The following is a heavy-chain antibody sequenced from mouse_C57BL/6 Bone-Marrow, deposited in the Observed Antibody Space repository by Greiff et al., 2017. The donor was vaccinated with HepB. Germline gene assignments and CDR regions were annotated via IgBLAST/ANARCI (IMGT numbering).Heavy chain of an antibody. Sequence: EVQLQQSGPELVKPGASVKISCKASGYTFTDYYMNWVKQSHGKSLEWIGDINPYNGGTSYNQKFKGKATLTVDKSSSTAYMELRSLTSEESAVYYCAGLWPFYWGQGTTLTVSS. CDR3: AGLWPFY. D-gene: IGHD1-1*01. CDR1: GYTFTDYY. J-gene: IGHJ2*01. CDR2: INPYNGGT. V-gene: IGHV1-26*01.